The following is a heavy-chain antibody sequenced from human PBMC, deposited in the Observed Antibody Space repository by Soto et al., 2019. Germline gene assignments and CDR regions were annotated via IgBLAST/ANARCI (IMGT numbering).Heavy chain of an antibody. J-gene: IGHJ6*02. CDR2: IYYSGST. D-gene: IGHD3-3*01. V-gene: IGHV4-31*03. CDR3: ARDLRIYDVGSRSRPYGMDV. CDR1: GGSISSGGYY. Sequence: PSETLSLTCTVSGGSISSGGYYWSWIRQHPGKGLEWIGYIYYSGSTYYNPSLKSRVTISVDTSKNQFSLKLSSVTAADTAVYYCARDLRIYDVGSRSRPYGMDVWGQVTRVTVSS.